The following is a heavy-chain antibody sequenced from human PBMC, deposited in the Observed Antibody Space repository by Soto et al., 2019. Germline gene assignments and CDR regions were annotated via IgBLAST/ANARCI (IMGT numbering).Heavy chain of an antibody. CDR3: AGNIHGFGSSRRGHEYPWFDP. V-gene: IGHV1-2*02. CDR1: GYTFSDYY. D-gene: IGHD3-10*01. CDR2: INPNSGDT. Sequence: ASVKVSCKASGYTFSDYYMHWIRQAPGQGLEWMGWINPNSGDTNYAQKFQGRVTMTRDTSISAAYMELSRLRSDDTAVYYCAGNIHGFGSSRRGHEYPWFDPWGQGTLVTVSS. J-gene: IGHJ5*02.